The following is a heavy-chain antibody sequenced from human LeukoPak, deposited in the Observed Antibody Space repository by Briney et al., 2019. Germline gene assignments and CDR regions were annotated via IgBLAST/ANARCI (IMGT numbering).Heavy chain of an antibody. Sequence: PSETLSLTCTVSGPSISSYYWSWIRQPPGGGLEWIGYMFYRGSTNYNPSLKTRVTISVDTSKNQYSLKLSSVPAADTAVYYCASGPYPAAGTDHQFDYWGQGILVTVFS. D-gene: IGHD6-13*01. CDR2: MFYRGST. CDR1: GPSISSYY. CDR3: ASGPYPAAGTDHQFDY. V-gene: IGHV4-59*01. J-gene: IGHJ4*02.